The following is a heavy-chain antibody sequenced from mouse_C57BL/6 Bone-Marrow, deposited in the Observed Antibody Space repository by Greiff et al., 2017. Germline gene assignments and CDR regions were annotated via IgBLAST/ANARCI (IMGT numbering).Heavy chain of an antibody. Sequence: EVMLVESGGDLVKPGGSLKLSCAASGFTFSSYGMSWFRQTPDKRLEWVATISSGGSYTYYPDSVKGRFTISRDNAKNTLYLQMSSLKSEDTAMYYCAGGTFDYWGQGTTLTVSS. CDR2: ISSGGSYT. J-gene: IGHJ2*01. V-gene: IGHV5-6*01. CDR1: GFTFSSYG. D-gene: IGHD1-1*02. CDR3: AGGTFDY.